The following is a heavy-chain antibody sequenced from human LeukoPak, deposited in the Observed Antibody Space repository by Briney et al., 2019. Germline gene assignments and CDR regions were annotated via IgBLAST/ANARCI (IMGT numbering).Heavy chain of an antibody. D-gene: IGHD2-8*02. CDR2: INPNSGGT. CDR1: GYTFTGYY. Sequence: ASVKVSCKASGYTFTGYYMHWVRQAPGQGLEWMGWINPNSGGTNHAQKFQGRVTMTRDTSISTAYMELSRLRSDDTAVYYRARTVAPQYCTGGVCYYYYYYMDVWGKGTTVTVSS. J-gene: IGHJ6*03. V-gene: IGHV1-2*02. CDR3: ARTVAPQYCTGGVCYYYYYYMDV.